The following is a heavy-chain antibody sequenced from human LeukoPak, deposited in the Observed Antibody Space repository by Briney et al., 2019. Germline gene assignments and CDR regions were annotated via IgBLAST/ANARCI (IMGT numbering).Heavy chain of an antibody. D-gene: IGHD2-8*02. J-gene: IGHJ6*03. CDR2: INPNSGGT. Sequence: ASVKVSCKASGYTFTGYYMHWVRQAPGQGLEWMGWINPNSGGTNYAQKFQGGVTMTRDTSISTAYMELSRLRSDDTAVYYCARGVLAIYYYMDVWGKGTTVTVSS. CDR1: GYTFTGYY. CDR3: ARGVLAIYYYMDV. V-gene: IGHV1-2*02.